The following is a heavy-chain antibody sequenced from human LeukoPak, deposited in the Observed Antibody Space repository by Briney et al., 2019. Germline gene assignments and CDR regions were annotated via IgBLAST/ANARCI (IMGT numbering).Heavy chain of an antibody. CDR1: GYSISSGYY. D-gene: IGHD6-19*01. Sequence: PSETLSLTCTXSGYSISSGYYWGWIRQPPGKGLEWIGSIYHSGSTYYNPSLKSRVTISVDTSKNQFSLKLSSVTAADTAVYYCARQYSSGWYLPGAGDYWGQGTLVTVSS. J-gene: IGHJ4*02. CDR3: ARQYSSGWYLPGAGDY. CDR2: IYHSGST. V-gene: IGHV4-38-2*02.